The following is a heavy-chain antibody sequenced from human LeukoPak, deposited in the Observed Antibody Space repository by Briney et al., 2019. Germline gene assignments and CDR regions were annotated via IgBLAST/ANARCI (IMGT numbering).Heavy chain of an antibody. J-gene: IGHJ5*02. D-gene: IGHD1-14*01. CDR1: EFTFSNYW. CDR3: ARENSAPES. CDR2: INGDGSRT. Sequence: PGGSLRLSCAASEFTFSNYWMHWVRQAPGKGLDWVSNINGDGSRTYYADSVKGRSTISRDNAKNTLYLQMNSLRAEDTAVYYCARENSAPESWGQGTLVTVSS. V-gene: IGHV3-74*01.